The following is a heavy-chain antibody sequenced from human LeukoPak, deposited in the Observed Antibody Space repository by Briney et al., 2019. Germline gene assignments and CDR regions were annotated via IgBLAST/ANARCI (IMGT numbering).Heavy chain of an antibody. D-gene: IGHD2-15*01. Sequence: GGSLRLSCAASGFTFSSYAMSWVRQAPGKGLEWVSAISGSGGTTYYADSVKDRFTISRDNSKNTLYLQMNSLRAEDTAVYYCAKDRGMFLVGYLDYWGQGTLVTVSS. V-gene: IGHV3-23*01. J-gene: IGHJ4*02. CDR3: AKDRGMFLVGYLDY. CDR1: GFTFSSYA. CDR2: ISGSGGTT.